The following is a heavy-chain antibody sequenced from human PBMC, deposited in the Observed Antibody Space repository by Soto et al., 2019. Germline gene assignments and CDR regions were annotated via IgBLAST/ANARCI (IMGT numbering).Heavy chain of an antibody. CDR3: ARRGGGNYPFYFDY. Sequence: QVQLQQWGAGLLKPSETLSLTCGVYGGSFSGYYWSWIRQPPGKGLEWIGEIDHSGSTNYNPSLKSRGPISVDTSKRQFSLKLSFVTAADTAVYYCARRGGGNYPFYFDYWGQGALVTVSS. CDR2: IDHSGST. V-gene: IGHV4-34*01. CDR1: GGSFSGYY. J-gene: IGHJ4*02. D-gene: IGHD1-26*01.